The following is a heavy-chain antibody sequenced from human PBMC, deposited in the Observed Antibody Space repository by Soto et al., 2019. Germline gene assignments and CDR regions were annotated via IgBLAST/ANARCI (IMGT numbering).Heavy chain of an antibody. V-gene: IGHV1-2*02. Sequence: ASVKVSCKASGYTFTGYYMHWVRQAPGQGLEWMGWINPNSGGTNYAQKFQGRVTMTRDTSISTAYMELSRLRSDDTAVYYCARGSRIAARTFLNWFGPWGQGTLVTVSS. D-gene: IGHD6-6*01. J-gene: IGHJ5*02. CDR3: ARGSRIAARTFLNWFGP. CDR1: GYTFTGYY. CDR2: INPNSGGT.